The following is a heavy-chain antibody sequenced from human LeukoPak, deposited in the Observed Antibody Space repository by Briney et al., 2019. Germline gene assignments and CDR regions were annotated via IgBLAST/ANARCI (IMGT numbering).Heavy chain of an antibody. D-gene: IGHD5-12*01. J-gene: IGHJ4*02. CDR1: GGSFSGYY. CDR2: INHSGSA. V-gene: IGHV4-34*01. CDR3: VRGRPPSGYDFSY. Sequence: LSETLSLTCAVYGGSFSGYYWSWIRQPPGKGLEWIGEINHSGSANYNPSLKSRVTISVDTSKNQFSLKLSSVTAADTAVYYCVRGRPPSGYDFSYWGQGTLVTVSS.